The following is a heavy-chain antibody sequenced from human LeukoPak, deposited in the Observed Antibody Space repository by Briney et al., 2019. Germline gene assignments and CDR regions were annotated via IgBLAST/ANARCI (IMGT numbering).Heavy chain of an antibody. D-gene: IGHD3-22*01. V-gene: IGHV1-69*13. CDR1: GGTFSSYA. CDR3: ARGSPTYYYDSSGYYYVY. J-gene: IGHJ4*02. CDR2: IIPIFGTA. Sequence: ASVKVSCKASGGTFSSYAISWVRQAPGQGLEWMGGIIPIFGTANYAQKFQGRVTITADESTSTAYMELSSLRSEDTAVYYCARGSPTYYYDSSGYYYVYWGQGTLVTVSS.